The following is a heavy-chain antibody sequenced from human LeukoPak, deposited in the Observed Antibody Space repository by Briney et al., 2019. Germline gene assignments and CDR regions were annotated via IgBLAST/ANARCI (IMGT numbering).Heavy chain of an antibody. CDR2: ISYDGSNK. CDR3: ARDRAYDSPFDY. CDR1: GFTFSSYA. D-gene: IGHD3-22*01. Sequence: PGGSLRLSCAASGFTFSSYAMHWVRQAPGKGLEWVAVISYDGSNKYYADSVKGRFTISRDNSKNTLYLQMNSLRAEDTAVYYCARDRAYDSPFDYWGQGTLVTVS. J-gene: IGHJ4*02. V-gene: IGHV3-30*11.